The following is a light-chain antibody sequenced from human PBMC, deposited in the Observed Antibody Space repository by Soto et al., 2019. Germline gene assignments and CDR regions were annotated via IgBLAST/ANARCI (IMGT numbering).Light chain of an antibody. J-gene: IGKJ3*01. CDR1: QSVSSN. CDR3: HQYNNWPSS. Sequence: EIVMTQSPATLSMSPGERAALSCRASQSVSSNLAWYQQKPGQAPRLLIYGASTRATGIPARFSGSGSGTAFTLTISSLQSEDLGVYYCHQYNNWPSSFGPGTKVDIK. V-gene: IGKV3-15*01. CDR2: GAS.